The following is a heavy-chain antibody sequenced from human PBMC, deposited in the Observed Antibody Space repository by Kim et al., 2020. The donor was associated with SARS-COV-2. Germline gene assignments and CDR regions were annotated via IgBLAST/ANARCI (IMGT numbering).Heavy chain of an antibody. Sequence: SVKVSCKASGGTFSSYAISWVRQAPGQGLEWMGGIIPIFGTANYAQKFQGRVTITADESTSTAYMELSSLRSEDTAVYYCARDVVRDGYNWAYWGQGTLVTVSS. CDR3: ARDVVRDGYNWAY. D-gene: IGHD5-12*01. CDR1: GGTFSSYA. J-gene: IGHJ4*02. V-gene: IGHV1-69*13. CDR2: IIPIFGTA.